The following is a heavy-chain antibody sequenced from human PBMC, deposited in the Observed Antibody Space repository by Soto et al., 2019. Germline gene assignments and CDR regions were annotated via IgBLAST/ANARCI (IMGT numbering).Heavy chain of an antibody. CDR3: ARLFRYQLSHFDY. CDR1: GYNFTTYW. V-gene: IGHV5-51*01. D-gene: IGHD2-2*01. J-gene: IGHJ4*02. Sequence: GESLKISCKASGYNFTTYWIIWVRQMPGKGLEWMGIIYPGDSDTTCSPSFLGQVTISADKSISTAYLQWSSLKASDTAMYYCARLFRYQLSHFDYWGQGTLVTVSS. CDR2: IYPGDSDT.